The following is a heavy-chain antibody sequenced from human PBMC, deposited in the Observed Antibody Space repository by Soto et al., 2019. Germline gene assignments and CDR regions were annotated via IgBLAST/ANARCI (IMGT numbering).Heavy chain of an antibody. J-gene: IGHJ5*02. D-gene: IGHD6-13*01. CDR2: VSFDGSNK. Sequence: PGGPLRLSYAASEFTFSTHTMHWVRQAPGKGLECVAIVSFDGSNKYYADSVKGRFTISRDNSKNTLYLQMSGLTPEDTAFYYCARDQTGITTAGGGRIDRWGQGTLVTVSS. CDR3: ARDQTGITTAGGGRIDR. CDR1: EFTFSTHT. V-gene: IGHV3-30-3*01.